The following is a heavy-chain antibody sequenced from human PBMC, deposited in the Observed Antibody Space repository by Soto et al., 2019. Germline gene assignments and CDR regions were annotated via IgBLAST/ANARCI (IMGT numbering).Heavy chain of an antibody. J-gene: IGHJ4*02. Sequence: ASETLSLTCTFSGGSISSYYWSWIRQPPGKGLEWIGYIYYSGSTNYNPSLKSRVTISVDTSKNQFSLKLSSVTAADTAVYYCARVSSFYGGPQLNFDYWGQGTLVTVSS. CDR2: IYYSGST. D-gene: IGHD4-17*01. CDR3: ARVSSFYGGPQLNFDY. V-gene: IGHV4-59*01. CDR1: GGSISSYY.